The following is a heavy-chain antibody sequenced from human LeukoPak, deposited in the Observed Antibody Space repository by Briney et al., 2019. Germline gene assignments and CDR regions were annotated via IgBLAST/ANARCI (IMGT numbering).Heavy chain of an antibody. Sequence: GGSLRLSCAASGLTVSSSYMSWVRQAPGKGLEWVSSISGGGGSTYYADSVKGRFTISRDDSKNTLYLQMNSLRAEDTAVYYCASDIVVVPAAIVDYWGQGTLVTVSS. CDR3: ASDIVVVPAAIVDY. CDR1: GLTVSSSY. J-gene: IGHJ4*02. CDR2: ISGGGGST. V-gene: IGHV3-23*01. D-gene: IGHD2-2*01.